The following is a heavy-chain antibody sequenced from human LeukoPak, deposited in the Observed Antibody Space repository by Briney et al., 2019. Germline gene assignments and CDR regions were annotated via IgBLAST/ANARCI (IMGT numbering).Heavy chain of an antibody. Sequence: PSETLSLTCAVYGGSFSGYYWSWIRQPPGKGLEWIGEINHSGSTNYNPSLKSRVTISVDTSKNQFSLKLSSVTAADTAVYYCASLRVTHGGYYYYYMDVWGKGTTVTVSS. J-gene: IGHJ6*03. V-gene: IGHV4-34*01. CDR1: GGSFSGYY. D-gene: IGHD4-23*01. CDR2: INHSGST. CDR3: ASLRVTHGGYYYYYMDV.